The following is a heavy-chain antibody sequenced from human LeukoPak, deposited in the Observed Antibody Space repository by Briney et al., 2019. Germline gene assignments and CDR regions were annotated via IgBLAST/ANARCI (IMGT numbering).Heavy chain of an antibody. CDR1: GYTFTSFY. CDR3: VTSDYGDYFDY. Sequence: ASVKVSCKASGYTFTSFYMHWVRQAPGQGLEWMGWISAYNGNTNYAQKLQGRVTMTTDTSTSTAYMELRSLRSDDTAVYYCVTSDYGDYFDYWGQGTLVTVSS. J-gene: IGHJ4*02. CDR2: ISAYNGNT. V-gene: IGHV1-18*04. D-gene: IGHD4-17*01.